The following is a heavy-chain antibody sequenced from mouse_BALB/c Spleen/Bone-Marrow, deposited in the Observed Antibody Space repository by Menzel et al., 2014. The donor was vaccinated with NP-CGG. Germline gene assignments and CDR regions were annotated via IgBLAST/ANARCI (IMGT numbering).Heavy chain of an antibody. Sequence: QVQLKESGVELVKPGASVELSCKASGNTFTSYDINWVRQRPEQGLEWIGWIFPGDSTTKYNEKFKGEATLSTDKSSSTVHMQLSRLTSEDSAVYFCVRSRLRDWYFDVWGAGTTVTISS. J-gene: IGHJ1*01. CDR3: VRSRLRDWYFDV. V-gene: IGHV1S56*01. CDR1: GNTFTSYD. D-gene: IGHD1-2*01. CDR2: IFPGDSTT.